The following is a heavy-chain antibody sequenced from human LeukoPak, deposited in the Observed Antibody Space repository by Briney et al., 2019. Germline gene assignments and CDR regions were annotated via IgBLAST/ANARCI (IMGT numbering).Heavy chain of an antibody. CDR1: GFTFSSYE. V-gene: IGHV3-48*03. CDR3: AELGITMIGGV. J-gene: IGHJ6*04. Sequence: GSLRLSCAASGFTFSSYEMNWVRQAPGKGLEWVSYISSSGSTIYYADSVKGRFTISRDNAKNSLYLQMNSLRAEDAAVYYCAELGITMIGGVWGKGTTVTISS. D-gene: IGHD3-10*02. CDR2: ISSSGSTI.